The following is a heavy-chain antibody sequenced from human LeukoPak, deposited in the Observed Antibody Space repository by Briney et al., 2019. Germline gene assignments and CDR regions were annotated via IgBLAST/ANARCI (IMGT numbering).Heavy chain of an antibody. J-gene: IGHJ6*02. V-gene: IGHV3-23*01. Sequence: PGGSLRLSCAASGFTFSSYAMSWVRQAPGKGLEWVSAISGSGGSTYYADSVKGRFTISRDNSKNTLYLQMNSLRAEDTAVYYCANGGTGYRSRGYYYGMDVWGQGTTVTVSS. CDR1: GFTFSSYA. CDR3: ANGGTGYRSRGYYYGMDV. D-gene: IGHD3/OR15-3a*01. CDR2: ISGSGGST.